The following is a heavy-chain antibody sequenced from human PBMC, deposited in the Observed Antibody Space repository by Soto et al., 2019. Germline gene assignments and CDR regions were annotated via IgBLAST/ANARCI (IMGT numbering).Heavy chain of an antibody. Sequence: GGSLRLSCTASGFTPSDHYMSWIRQAPGKGLEWIGYSSNSGSFTRYADSVKGRFSISRDNAKNSLYLQINSLRGDDTAIYYCVKSGDNYNALDYWGQGTPVTVSS. J-gene: IGHJ4*02. CDR1: GFTPSDHY. D-gene: IGHD1-1*01. V-gene: IGHV3-11*06. CDR2: SSNSGSFT. CDR3: VKSGDNYNALDY.